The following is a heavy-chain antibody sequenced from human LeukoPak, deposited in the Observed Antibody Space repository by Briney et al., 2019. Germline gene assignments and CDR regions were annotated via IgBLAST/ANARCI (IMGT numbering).Heavy chain of an antibody. CDR3: ARDYRGYYDFWSGYQYFDY. D-gene: IGHD3-3*01. V-gene: IGHV3-7*03. Sequence: GGSLRLSCAASGFTFSSYWMSWVRQAPGKGLEWVANIKQDGSEKYYVDSVKGRFTISRDNAKNSLYLQMNSLGAEDTAVYYCARDYRGYYDFWSGYQYFDYWGQGTLVTVSS. J-gene: IGHJ4*02. CDR2: IKQDGSEK. CDR1: GFTFSSYW.